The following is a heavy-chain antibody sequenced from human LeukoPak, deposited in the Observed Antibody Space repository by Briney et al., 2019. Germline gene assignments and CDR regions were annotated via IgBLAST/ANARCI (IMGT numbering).Heavy chain of an antibody. J-gene: IGHJ4*02. CDR2: TYYSGST. CDR1: GXFISIYY. CDR3: ARRAVGAAEGFDY. V-gene: IGHV4-59*08. Sequence: SDPLTLTCTLCGXFISIYYGIGIRRPPGRGVEWIGYTYYSGSTNYNRSLRSRVTISVDTSKNQFSLKLISVTAADTAVFYCARRAVGAAEGFDYWGQGTLVTVSS. D-gene: IGHD2-15*01.